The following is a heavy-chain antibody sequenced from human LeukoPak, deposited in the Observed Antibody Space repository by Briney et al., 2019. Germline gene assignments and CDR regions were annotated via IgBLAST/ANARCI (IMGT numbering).Heavy chain of an antibody. D-gene: IGHD6-19*01. Sequence: GGSLRLSCAASGFTFSRYAMTWVHQGPGKGLEWLSAISGSGGSTYYADSVKGRFTISRDNSKNTLYLQMNSLRAEDTAVYYCAKDPYSSGFNWFDPWGQGTLVTVSS. CDR3: AKDPYSSGFNWFDP. V-gene: IGHV3-23*01. CDR2: ISGSGGST. J-gene: IGHJ5*02. CDR1: GFTFSRYA.